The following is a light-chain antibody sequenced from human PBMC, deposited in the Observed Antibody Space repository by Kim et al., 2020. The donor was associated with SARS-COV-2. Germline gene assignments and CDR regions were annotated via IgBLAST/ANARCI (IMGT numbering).Light chain of an antibody. CDR3: SSYTSSNTYV. Sequence: GQSITISCTGTSSDVGGYKYVSWYQQHPGKAPKLMIYEVSNRPSGVSNRFSGSKSGNTASLTISGLQAEDEADYYCSSYTSSNTYVFGSGTKVTVL. CDR1: SSDVGGYKY. CDR2: EVS. J-gene: IGLJ1*01. V-gene: IGLV2-14*01.